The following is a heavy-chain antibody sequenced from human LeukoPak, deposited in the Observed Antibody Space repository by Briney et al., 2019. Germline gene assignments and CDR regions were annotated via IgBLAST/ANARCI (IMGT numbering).Heavy chain of an antibody. CDR1: GFTFTSSA. V-gene: IGHV1-58*02. CDR2: IVVGSGNT. J-gene: IGHJ4*02. D-gene: IGHD4/OR15-4a*01. CDR3: AAVSSYGAAPDY. Sequence: ASVKVSCKASGFTFTSSAMQWVRQARGQRLEWIGWIVVGSGNTNYAQKFQERVTITRDMSTSTAYMELCSLRSEDTAVYYCAAVSSYGAAPDYWGQGTLVTVSS.